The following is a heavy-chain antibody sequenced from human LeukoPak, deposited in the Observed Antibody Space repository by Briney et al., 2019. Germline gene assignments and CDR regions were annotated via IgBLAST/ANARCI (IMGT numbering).Heavy chain of an antibody. Sequence: PSETLYLTCTVSGGSISSHYWSWIRQPPGKGLEWIGYIYYSGSTNYNPSLKSRVTISVDTSKNQFSLKLSSVTAADTAVYYCAREGASFGVVNWFDPWGQGTLVTVSS. V-gene: IGHV4-59*11. D-gene: IGHD3-3*01. CDR2: IYYSGST. J-gene: IGHJ5*02. CDR3: AREGASFGVVNWFDP. CDR1: GGSISSHY.